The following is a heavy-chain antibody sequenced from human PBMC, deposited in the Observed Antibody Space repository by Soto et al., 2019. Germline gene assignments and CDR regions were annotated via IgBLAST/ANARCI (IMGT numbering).Heavy chain of an antibody. J-gene: IGHJ6*02. CDR2: ISSSSSYI. V-gene: IGHV3-21*01. Sequence: GGSLRLSCAASGFTFSSYSMNWVRQAPGKGLEWVSSISSSSSYIYYADSVKGRFTISRDNAKNSLYLQMNSLRAEDTAVYYCARDRLRSAAASSVPYYYYGMDVWGQGTTVTVSS. CDR1: GFTFSSYS. CDR3: ARDRLRSAAASSVPYYYYGMDV. D-gene: IGHD3-3*01.